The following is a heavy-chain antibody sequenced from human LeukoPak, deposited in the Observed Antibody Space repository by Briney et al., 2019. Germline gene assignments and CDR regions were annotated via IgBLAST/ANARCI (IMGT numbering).Heavy chain of an antibody. J-gene: IGHJ4*02. CDR1: GFTFSSYE. Sequence: PGGSLRLSCAASGFTFSSYEMNWVRQAPGKGLEWVTYISSSGSTIYYADSVKGRFTISRDNAKNSLCLHMNSLRAEDTAVYYCARGAVTSDYWGQGTLVTVSS. CDR3: ARGAVTSDY. V-gene: IGHV3-48*03. CDR2: ISSSGSTI. D-gene: IGHD4-11*01.